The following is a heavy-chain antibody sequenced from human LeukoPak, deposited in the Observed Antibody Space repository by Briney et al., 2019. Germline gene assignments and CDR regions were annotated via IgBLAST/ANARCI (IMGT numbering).Heavy chain of an antibody. V-gene: IGHV3-23*01. CDR2: IRDSTGYI. J-gene: IGHJ4*02. CDR3: AKSLESGVYKSSWYYFDS. Sequence: GGSLRLSCAASGFSFSTYAMSWVRQAPGKGLEWVSVIRDSTGYIFYADSVKGRFTISRDNSKNTLYLQMNSLRAEDTAVYYCAKSLESGVYKSSWYYFDSWGQGTLVTVSS. CDR1: GFSFSTYA. D-gene: IGHD6-13*01.